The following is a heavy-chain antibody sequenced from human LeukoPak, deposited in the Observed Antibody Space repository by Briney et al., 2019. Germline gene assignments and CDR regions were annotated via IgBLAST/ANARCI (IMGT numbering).Heavy chain of an antibody. CDR3: ATYSGYAAY. Sequence: ASVKVSCKVSGYTLTELAIHWVRQAPGKGLEWMGGFDPEDVETIYAQKFQGRVTMTEDTYTDTAYMELSSLRSEDTAVYYCATYSGYAAYWGQGTLISVSS. J-gene: IGHJ4*02. CDR1: GYTLTELA. CDR2: FDPEDVET. V-gene: IGHV1-24*01. D-gene: IGHD5-12*01.